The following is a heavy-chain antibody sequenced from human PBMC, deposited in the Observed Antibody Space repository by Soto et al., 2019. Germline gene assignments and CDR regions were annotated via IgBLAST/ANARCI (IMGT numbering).Heavy chain of an antibody. D-gene: IGHD3-10*01. Sequence: EVQLLESGGGLVQPGGSLRLSCVASGFTFSTYAMSWVRQAPGKGLEWVSIIGSSGGVTVYADSVKGRFTISRDNSKNPLYLPMNSLTAEDTAVYYCAKHFVNGEIDYWGQGTLVTVSS. CDR3: AKHFVNGEIDY. CDR1: GFTFSTYA. CDR2: IGSSGGVT. J-gene: IGHJ4*02. V-gene: IGHV3-23*01.